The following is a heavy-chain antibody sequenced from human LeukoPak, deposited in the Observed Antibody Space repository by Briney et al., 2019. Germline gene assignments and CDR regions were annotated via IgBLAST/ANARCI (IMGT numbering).Heavy chain of an antibody. D-gene: IGHD5-12*01. CDR1: GGSISSGSYY. V-gene: IGHV4-61*02. CDR2: IYTSGST. Sequence: TSETLSLTCTVSGGSISSGSYYWSWSRQPAGKGLEWIGRIYTSGSTNYNPSLKSRVTISVDTSKNQFSLKLSSVTAADTAVYYCASGVATIFDYWDQGTLVTVSS. J-gene: IGHJ4*02. CDR3: ASGVATIFDY.